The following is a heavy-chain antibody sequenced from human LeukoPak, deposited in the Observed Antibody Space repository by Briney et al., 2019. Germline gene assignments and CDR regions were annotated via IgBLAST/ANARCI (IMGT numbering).Heavy chain of an antibody. CDR3: ARDRRIAVAGTAARMVYYGMDV. Sequence: PSETLSLTCTVSGGSISSGGYYWSWIRQHPGKGLEWIGYIYYSGSTNYNPSLKSRVTISVDTSKNQFSLKVSSVTAADTAVYYCARDRRIAVAGTAARMVYYGMDVWGQGTTVTVSS. D-gene: IGHD6-19*01. V-gene: IGHV4-61*08. J-gene: IGHJ6*02. CDR1: GGSISSGGYY. CDR2: IYYSGST.